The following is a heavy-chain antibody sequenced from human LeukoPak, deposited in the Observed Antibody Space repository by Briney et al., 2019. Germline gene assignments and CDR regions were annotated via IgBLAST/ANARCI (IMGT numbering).Heavy chain of an antibody. D-gene: IGHD2-2*01. V-gene: IGHV3-23*01. CDR3: AKDQVLVPAAIGENWFDP. CDR1: GFTFSSYA. CDR2: ISGSGGST. Sequence: PGGSLRLSCAASGFTFSSYAMSWVRQAPGRGLEWVSAISGSGGSTYYADSVKGRFTISRDNSKNTLYLQMNSLRAEDTAVYYCAKDQVLVPAAIGENWFDPWGQGTLVTVSS. J-gene: IGHJ5*02.